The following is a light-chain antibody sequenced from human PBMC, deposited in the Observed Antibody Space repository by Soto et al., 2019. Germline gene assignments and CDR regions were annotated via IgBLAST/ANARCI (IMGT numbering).Light chain of an antibody. CDR3: QQYNRYST. CDR2: DVS. J-gene: IGKJ1*01. V-gene: IGKV1-5*01. Sequence: GDRVTITCRSSQSINAWLAWYQQKPGKAPKLLIYDVSTLASGVPSRFSGSASGTEFTLTISNLESDDFASYYCQQYNRYSTFGQGSKVEIX. CDR1: QSINAW.